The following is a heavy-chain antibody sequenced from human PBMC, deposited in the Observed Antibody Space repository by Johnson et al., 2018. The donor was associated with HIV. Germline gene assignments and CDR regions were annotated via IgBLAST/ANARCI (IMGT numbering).Heavy chain of an antibody. CDR1: GFTFSNAW. CDR3: TTVSVSLGNAFDI. J-gene: IGHJ3*02. CDR2: IKSKTDGGTT. Sequence: VLLVESGGGLVKPGGSLRLSCAASGFTFSNAWMSWVRQAPGKGLEWVGRIKSKTDGGTTDYAAPVKCRFTISRDDSKNTLYLQMNSLKTEDTAVYYCTTVSVSLGNAFDIWGQGTMVTVSS. V-gene: IGHV3-15*01.